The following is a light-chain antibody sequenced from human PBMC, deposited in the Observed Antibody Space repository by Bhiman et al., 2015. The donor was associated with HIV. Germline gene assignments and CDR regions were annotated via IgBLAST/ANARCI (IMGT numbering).Light chain of an antibody. CDR3: SSLTSSLTYV. CDR2: DVS. CDR1: SIDIGGYNY. J-gene: IGLJ1*01. Sequence: QSALTQPASVSGSPGQSITISCTGTSIDIGGYNYVSWYQQQPGKAPKVMIYDVSKRPSGISNRFSGSKSGNTASLTISGLQAEDEADYYCSSLTSSLTYVFGTGTNVTVL. V-gene: IGLV2-14*03.